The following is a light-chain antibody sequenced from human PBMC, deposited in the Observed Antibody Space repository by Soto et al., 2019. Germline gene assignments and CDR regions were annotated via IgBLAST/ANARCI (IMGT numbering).Light chain of an antibody. V-gene: IGKV1-27*01. CDR1: QDISNY. J-gene: IGKJ3*01. CDR2: ATS. CDR3: QKYNSAPRT. Sequence: DIQMTQSPSSLSASLGDRVTITCRASQDISNYLAWYQQRPGQIPELLIYATSTLQSGVPSRFSGSGSGTDFTLTISSLQPEDVATYYCQKYNSAPRTFGPGTKVDLK.